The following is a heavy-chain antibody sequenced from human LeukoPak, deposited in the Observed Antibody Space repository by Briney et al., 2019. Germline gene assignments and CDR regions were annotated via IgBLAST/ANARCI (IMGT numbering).Heavy chain of an antibody. CDR1: GLTFSTYS. J-gene: IGHJ5*02. CDR2: ISSDSGTI. D-gene: IGHD1/OR15-1a*01. V-gene: IGHV3-48*01. Sequence: GGSLRLSCGASGLTFSTYSMNWVRQAPGKGLEWVSYISSDSGTIYYADSVKGRFTISRDNAKNSLYLQMNSLRAEDTAVYYCARAAQQGFDPWGQGTLVTVSS. CDR3: ARAAQQGFDP.